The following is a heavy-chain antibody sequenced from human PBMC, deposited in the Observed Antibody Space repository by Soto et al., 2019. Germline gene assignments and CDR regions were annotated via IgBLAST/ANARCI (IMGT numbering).Heavy chain of an antibody. CDR1: GFTVSSNY. V-gene: IGHV3-53*02. Sequence: EVQLVETGGGLIQPGGSLRHSCAASGFTVSSNYMSWVRQAPGKGLEWVSVIYSGGSTYYADSVKGRFTISRDNSKNTLYLQMNSLRAEDTAVYYCARGIDDILTGTIHDAFDIWGQGTMVTVSS. J-gene: IGHJ3*02. D-gene: IGHD3-9*01. CDR2: IYSGGST. CDR3: ARGIDDILTGTIHDAFDI.